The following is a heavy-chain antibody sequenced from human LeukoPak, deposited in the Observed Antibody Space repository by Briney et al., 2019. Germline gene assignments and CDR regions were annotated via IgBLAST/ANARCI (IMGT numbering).Heavy chain of an antibody. J-gene: IGHJ4*02. CDR1: GFTFSSYS. CDR3: AKASRIVVAFDY. D-gene: IGHD3-22*01. Sequence: GGSLRLSCAASGFTFSSYSMNWVRQAPGKGLEWVSAISGSGGSTYYADSVKGRFTISRDNSKNTLYLQMNSLRAEDTAIYYCAKASRIVVAFDYWGQGTLVTVSS. CDR2: ISGSGGST. V-gene: IGHV3-23*01.